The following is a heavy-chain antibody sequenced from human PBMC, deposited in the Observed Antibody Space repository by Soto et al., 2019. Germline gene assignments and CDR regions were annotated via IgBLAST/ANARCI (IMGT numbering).Heavy chain of an antibody. V-gene: IGHV4-4*07. CDR3: ARQFRHFGWLLSVNNWFDS. Sequence: PSETLSLTCTVSGGSISSYYWSWIRQPAGKGLEWIGRIYTSGSTNYNPSLKSRVTMSVDTSKNQFSLKLSSVTAADTAVYYCARQFRHFGWLLSVNNWFDSWGQGTLVTVSS. CDR2: IYTSGST. CDR1: GGSISSYY. D-gene: IGHD3-9*01. J-gene: IGHJ5*01.